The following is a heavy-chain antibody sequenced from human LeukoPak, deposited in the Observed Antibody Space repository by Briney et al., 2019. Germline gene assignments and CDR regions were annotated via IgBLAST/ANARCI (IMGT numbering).Heavy chain of an antibody. CDR1: GFTFSSYE. J-gene: IGHJ6*04. CDR2: ISSSRSTI. Sequence: GGSLRLSCAASGFTFSSYEMNWVRQALGKGVGWVSYISSSRSTIYYADSVKGRFTISRDNAKNSLYLQMNSLRAEDTAVYYCAELGITMIGGVWGKGTTVTISS. V-gene: IGHV3-48*03. D-gene: IGHD3-10*02. CDR3: AELGITMIGGV.